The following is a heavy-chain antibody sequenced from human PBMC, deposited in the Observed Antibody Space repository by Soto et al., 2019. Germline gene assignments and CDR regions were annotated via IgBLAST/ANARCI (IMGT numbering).Heavy chain of an antibody. V-gene: IGHV4-59*08. CDR2: IYYSGST. CDR3: ARHNYGSGSTYFDY. Sequence: SETLSLTCTVSGCSISSYYWSWIRQPPGKGLEWIGYIYYSGSTNYNPSLKSRVTISVDTSKNQFSLKLNSMTAADTAVYYCARHNYGSGSTYFDYWGQGTLVTVSS. D-gene: IGHD3-10*01. CDR1: GCSISSYY. J-gene: IGHJ4*02.